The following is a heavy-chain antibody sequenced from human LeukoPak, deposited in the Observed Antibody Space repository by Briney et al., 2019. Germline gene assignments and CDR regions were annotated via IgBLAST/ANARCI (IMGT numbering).Heavy chain of an antibody. CDR2: IYYSGST. CDR1: GGSISSYY. Sequence: PSETLSLTCTVSGGSISSYYWSWIRQPPGKGPEWIGYIYYSGSTNYDPSLKSRVTISVDTSKNQFSLKLSSVTAADTAVYYCARALTTVTNWYFDLWGRGTLVTVSS. D-gene: IGHD4-11*01. J-gene: IGHJ2*01. CDR3: ARALTTVTNWYFDL. V-gene: IGHV4-59*01.